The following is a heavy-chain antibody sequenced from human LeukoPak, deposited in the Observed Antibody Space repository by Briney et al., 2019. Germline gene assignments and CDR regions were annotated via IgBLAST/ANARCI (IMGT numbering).Heavy chain of an antibody. CDR3: ARDIVGNYYDSSGQDY. V-gene: IGHV4-61*02. D-gene: IGHD3-22*01. J-gene: IGHJ4*02. Sequence: SQTLSLTCTGSGGSISRGSYYGSWIRQPAGKALEWIGRIYTSGSTNYNPSLKSRVTISVDTSKNQFSLKLSSVTAADTAVYYCARDIVGNYYDSSGQDYWGQGTLVTVSS. CDR2: IYTSGST. CDR1: GGSISRGSYY.